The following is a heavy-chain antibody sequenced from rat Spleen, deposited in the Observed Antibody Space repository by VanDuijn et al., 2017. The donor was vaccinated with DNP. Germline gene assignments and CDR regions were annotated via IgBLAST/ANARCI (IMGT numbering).Heavy chain of an antibody. J-gene: IGHJ2*01. CDR3: KRDMELRYYFDY. CDR1: GFTFNNYW. Sequence: EVQLVESGGGLVQPGRSLKLSCVASGFTFNNYWMTWIRQAPGKGLEWVASITNTGGSTYYPDSVKGRFTISRDNAKSTLYLQMNSLRSEDTATYYCKRDMELRYYFDYWGQGVMVTVSS. D-gene: IGHD1-3*01. CDR2: ITNTGGST. V-gene: IGHV5-31*01.